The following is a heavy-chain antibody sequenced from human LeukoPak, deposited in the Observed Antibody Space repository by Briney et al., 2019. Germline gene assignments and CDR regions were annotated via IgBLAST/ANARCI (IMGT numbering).Heavy chain of an antibody. CDR2: MNPNSGNT. D-gene: IGHD6-19*01. CDR3: ARGAAVAGNLDY. CDR1: GYTFTSDD. J-gene: IGHJ4*02. Sequence: ASVKVSCKASGYTFTSDDINWVRQAPGQGLEWMGWMNPNSGNTGYAQKFQGRVTMTRDTSISTAYMELSRLRSDDTAVYYCARGAAVAGNLDYWGQGTLVTVSS. V-gene: IGHV1-8*01.